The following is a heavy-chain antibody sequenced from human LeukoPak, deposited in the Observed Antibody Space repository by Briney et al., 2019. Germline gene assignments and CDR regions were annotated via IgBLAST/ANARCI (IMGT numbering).Heavy chain of an antibody. CDR1: GYTFTSYG. Sequence: ASVKVSCKASGYTFTSYGISWVRQAPGQGLEWMGWISAYNGNTNYAQKLQGRVTMTTDTSTSTAYMELRGLRSDDTAVYYCAREVNYGGTAYWYFDLWGRGTLATVSS. CDR2: ISAYNGNT. D-gene: IGHD4-23*01. J-gene: IGHJ2*01. CDR3: AREVNYGGTAYWYFDL. V-gene: IGHV1-18*01.